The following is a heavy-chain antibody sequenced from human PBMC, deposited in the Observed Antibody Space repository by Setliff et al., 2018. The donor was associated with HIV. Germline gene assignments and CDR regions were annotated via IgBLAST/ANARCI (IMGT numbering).Heavy chain of an antibody. J-gene: IGHJ4*02. Sequence: PGGSLRLSCAASGLSISSNYMSWVRQAPGKGLEWVSIIYSGGDAYYSDSLKGRFTTSRDNSRNTLYLQMSSLRADDTAVYYCARVVVVIGSQDYFDYWGQGMLVTVSS. D-gene: IGHD2-21*01. CDR1: GLSISSNY. CDR2: IYSGGDA. V-gene: IGHV3-66*02. CDR3: ARVVVVIGSQDYFDY.